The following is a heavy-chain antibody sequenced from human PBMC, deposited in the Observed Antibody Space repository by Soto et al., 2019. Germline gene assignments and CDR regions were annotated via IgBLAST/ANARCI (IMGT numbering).Heavy chain of an antibody. V-gene: IGHV4-4*02. D-gene: IGHD3-10*01. CDR1: GASIITDNW. J-gene: IGHJ4*02. CDR3: ARASASSKLRGVVIN. Sequence: QVQLQESGPGLVKPSGTLSLTCALSGASIITDNWWSWVRQPPGKEMEWIGEIYHSGNTNFNPSVKSRVTISVDTSKNQFSLTVSSVTAADTAIYYCARASASSKLRGVVINWGQGTLLTVSS. CDR2: IYHSGNT.